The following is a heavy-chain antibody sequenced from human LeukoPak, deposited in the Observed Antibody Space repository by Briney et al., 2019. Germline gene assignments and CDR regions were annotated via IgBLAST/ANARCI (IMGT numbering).Heavy chain of an antibody. J-gene: IGHJ4*02. V-gene: IGHV4-34*01. CDR1: GGSFSGYH. CDR2: INHRGST. D-gene: IGHD5-18*01. CDR3: ASTSAMVYFDY. Sequence: KSSETLSLTCAVYGGSFSGYHWSWIRQPPGKGLEWIGEINHRGSTNYNPSLKSRVTISVDTSKNQFSLKLSSVTAADTAVYYCASTSAMVYFDYRGQGTLVTVSS.